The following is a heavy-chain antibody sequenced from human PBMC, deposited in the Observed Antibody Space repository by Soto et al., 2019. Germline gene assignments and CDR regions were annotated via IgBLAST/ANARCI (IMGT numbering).Heavy chain of an antibody. CDR1: GGTFSSYA. CDR3: ARDRAEYSSSWYRAFDI. Sequence: SVKVSCKASGGTFSSYAVSWVRQAPGQGLEWMGGIIPIFGTANYAQKFQGRVTITADESTSTAYMELSSLRSEDTAVYYCARDRAEYSSSWYRAFDIWGQGTMVTVSS. J-gene: IGHJ3*02. CDR2: IIPIFGTA. D-gene: IGHD6-13*01. V-gene: IGHV1-69*13.